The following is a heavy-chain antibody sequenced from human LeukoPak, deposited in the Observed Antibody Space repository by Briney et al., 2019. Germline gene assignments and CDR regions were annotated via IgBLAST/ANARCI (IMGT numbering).Heavy chain of an antibody. CDR1: GFTFSSYE. D-gene: IGHD1-20*01. J-gene: IGHJ4*02. CDR3: ARDPSITGTTPHFDY. V-gene: IGHV3-48*03. CDR2: ISSSGSTI. Sequence: GGSLRLSCAASGFTFSSYEMNWVRLAPGKGLEWVSYISSSGSTIYYADSVKGRFTISRDNAKNSLYLQMNSLRAEDTAVYYCARDPSITGTTPHFDYWGQGTLVTVSS.